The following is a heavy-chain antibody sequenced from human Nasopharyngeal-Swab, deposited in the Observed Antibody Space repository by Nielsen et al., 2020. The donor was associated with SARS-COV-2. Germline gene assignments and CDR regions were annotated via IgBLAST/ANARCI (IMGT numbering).Heavy chain of an antibody. Sequence: ASVKVSCKASGYTFTSYGLSWVRQAPGQGLEWMGWISAYNGNTNYAQKLQGRVTMTTDTSTSTAYMELRSLRSDDTAVYYCARDLGDIVVVPAAMRYYYYYGMDVWGQGTTVTVSS. CDR2: ISAYNGNT. V-gene: IGHV1-18*01. J-gene: IGHJ6*02. CDR3: ARDLGDIVVVPAAMRYYYYYGMDV. CDR1: GYTFTSYG. D-gene: IGHD2-2*01.